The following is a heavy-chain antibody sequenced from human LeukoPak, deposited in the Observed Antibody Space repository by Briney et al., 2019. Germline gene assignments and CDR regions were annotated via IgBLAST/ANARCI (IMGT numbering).Heavy chain of an antibody. CDR3: ATRVGGYAFDI. Sequence: PSETLSLTCTVSGGSITYYYWNWIRQSPGKGLEWIGHIYYTGSTDYNPSLKSRVTISLDTSKNQFSLDLISATAADTAVYYCATRVGGYAFDIWGQGTMVTVS. J-gene: IGHJ3*02. D-gene: IGHD2-15*01. CDR2: IYYTGST. CDR1: GGSITYYY. V-gene: IGHV4-59*08.